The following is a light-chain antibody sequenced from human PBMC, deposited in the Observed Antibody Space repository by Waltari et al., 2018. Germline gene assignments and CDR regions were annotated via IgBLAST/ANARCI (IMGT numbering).Light chain of an antibody. CDR3: SSYASSATVI. CDR2: DVT. Sequence: QSALTQPASVSGSPGQSITISCSGTGNDVGGYNYVSGYQQHPGKVPKLVIYDVTKRPSGVSNRFSGSKSDNAASLTISGLQPEDEADYYCSSYASSATVIFGGGTKLTVL. V-gene: IGLV2-14*03. J-gene: IGLJ2*01. CDR1: GNDVGGYNY.